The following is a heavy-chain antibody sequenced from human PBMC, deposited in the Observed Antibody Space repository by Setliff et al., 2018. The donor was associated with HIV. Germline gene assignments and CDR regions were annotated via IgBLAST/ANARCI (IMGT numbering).Heavy chain of an antibody. J-gene: IGHJ3*02. CDR2: IYHSGST. Sequence: SETLSLTCTVSGYSISSGYYWGWIRQPPGKGLEWIGNIYHSGSTYYNPSLKSRVTISVDTSKNQFSLKLTSVTAADTAVYYCARASEGYTYGYGFDIWGQGTMVTVSS. CDR3: ARASEGYTYGYGFDI. CDR1: GYSISSGYY. V-gene: IGHV4-38-2*02. D-gene: IGHD5-18*01.